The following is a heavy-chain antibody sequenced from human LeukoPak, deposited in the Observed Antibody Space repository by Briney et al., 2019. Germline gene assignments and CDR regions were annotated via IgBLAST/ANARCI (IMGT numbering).Heavy chain of an antibody. CDR2: IYYSGST. CDR3: ARRRVVVASTDGASGAFDI. J-gene: IGHJ3*02. Sequence: SETLSLTCTVSGGSISSGGYYWSWIRQHPGKGLEWIGYIYYSGSTYYDPSLRSRVTISVDTSKNQFSLKLSSVTAADTAVYFCARRRVVVASTDGASGAFDIWGQGTMVTVSS. CDR1: GGSISSGGYY. V-gene: IGHV4-31*03. D-gene: IGHD2-15*01.